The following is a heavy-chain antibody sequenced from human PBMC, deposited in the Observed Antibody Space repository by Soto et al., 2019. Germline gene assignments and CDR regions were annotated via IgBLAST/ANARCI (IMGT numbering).Heavy chain of an antibody. CDR1: GFTFSSYG. Sequence: QVQLVESGGGVVQPGRSLRLSCAASGFTFSSYGMHWVRQAPGKGLEWVAVIWYDGSNKYYADSVKGRFTISRDNSKNTLYLQMNSLRAEDTAVYYCARDNGDSVFDYWGQGTLVTVSS. CDR2: IWYDGSNK. CDR3: ARDNGDSVFDY. J-gene: IGHJ4*02. V-gene: IGHV3-33*01. D-gene: IGHD4-17*01.